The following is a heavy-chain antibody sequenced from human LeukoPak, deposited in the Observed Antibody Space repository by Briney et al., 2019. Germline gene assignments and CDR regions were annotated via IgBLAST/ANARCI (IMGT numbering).Heavy chain of an antibody. D-gene: IGHD1-1*01. CDR3: IAMVLDDAFDI. CDR2: IYYHGTT. Sequence: SETLSLTCSVSGDSMSSSNYYWGWIRQSPGKGLEWIGSIYYHGTTYYNPSLKSRVTISVNTPKNHLSLRLSSVTAADTAVYFCIAMVLDDAFDIWGQGTVVTVSS. V-gene: IGHV4-39*02. CDR1: GDSMSSSNYY. J-gene: IGHJ3*02.